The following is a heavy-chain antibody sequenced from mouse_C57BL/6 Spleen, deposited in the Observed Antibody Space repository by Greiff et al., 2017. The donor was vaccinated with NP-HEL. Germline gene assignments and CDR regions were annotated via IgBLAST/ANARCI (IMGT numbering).Heavy chain of an antibody. CDR2: IYPGNSDT. CDR3: TRARDYYGVRYFDV. CDR1: GYTFTSYW. V-gene: IGHV1-5*01. D-gene: IGHD1-1*01. Sequence: EVQRVESGTVLARPGASVKMSCKTSGYTFTSYWMHWVKQRPGQGLEWIGAIYPGNSDTSYNQKFKGKAKLTAVTSASTAYMELSSLTNEDSAVYYCTRARDYYGVRYFDVWGTGTTVTVSS. J-gene: IGHJ1*03.